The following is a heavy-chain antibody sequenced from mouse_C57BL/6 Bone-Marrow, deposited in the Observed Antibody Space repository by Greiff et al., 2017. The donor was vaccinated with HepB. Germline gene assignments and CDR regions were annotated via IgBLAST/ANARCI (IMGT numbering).Heavy chain of an antibody. Sequence: QVQLQQSGAELARPGASVKLSCKASGYTFTSYGISWVKQRTGQGLEWIGEIYPRSGNTYYNEKFKGKATLTADKSSSTAYMELRSLTSEDSAVYFCARRGFITTVVEGYFDVWGTGTTFTVSS. D-gene: IGHD1-1*01. CDR1: GYTFTSYG. CDR2: IYPRSGNT. V-gene: IGHV1-81*01. J-gene: IGHJ1*03. CDR3: ARRGFITTVVEGYFDV.